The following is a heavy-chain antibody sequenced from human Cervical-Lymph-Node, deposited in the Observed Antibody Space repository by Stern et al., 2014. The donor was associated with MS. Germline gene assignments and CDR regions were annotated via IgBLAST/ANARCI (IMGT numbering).Heavy chain of an antibody. CDR3: ARHQPAATFAMDV. CDR2: IFPADSDS. D-gene: IGHD2-2*01. CDR1: GYNFCDYW. Sequence: EVQLVQSGAEVKKPGESLKISCKGSGYNFCDYWIGWVRQKPGKGLEWMGTIFPADSDSRYSPSFEGQVTISADESISTAFLQSSSLKASDTGIYYCARHQPAATFAMDVWGQGTTVIVSS. V-gene: IGHV5-51*01. J-gene: IGHJ6*02.